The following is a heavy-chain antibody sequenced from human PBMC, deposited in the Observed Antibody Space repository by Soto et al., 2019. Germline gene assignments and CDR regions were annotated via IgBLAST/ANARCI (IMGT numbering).Heavy chain of an antibody. J-gene: IGHJ4*02. CDR1: GGSFKSGSYS. Sequence: PSETLSLTCTVSGGSFKSGSYSWSWIRQPPGKGLEWIGYVYHTGRTNYNPSLKSRVTISVDTSKNLFSPKLTSVTAADTAVYYCARDIRGYSRAFDYWGQGNMVTVSS. CDR2: VYHTGRT. CDR3: ARDIRGYSRAFDY. D-gene: IGHD5-18*01. V-gene: IGHV4-61*01.